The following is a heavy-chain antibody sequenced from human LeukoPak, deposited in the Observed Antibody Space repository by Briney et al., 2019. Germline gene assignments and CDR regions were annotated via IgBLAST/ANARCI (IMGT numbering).Heavy chain of an antibody. J-gene: IGHJ4*02. CDR2: IYYSGST. CDR3: ARNIEWLALDY. CDR1: GGSTSSYY. V-gene: IGHV4-59*01. D-gene: IGHD6-19*01. Sequence: SETLSLTCTVSGGSTSSYYWSWIRQPPGKGLEWIGYIYYSGSTNYNPSLKSRVTISVDTSKNQFSLKLSSVTAADTAVYYCARNIEWLALDYWGQGTLVTVSS.